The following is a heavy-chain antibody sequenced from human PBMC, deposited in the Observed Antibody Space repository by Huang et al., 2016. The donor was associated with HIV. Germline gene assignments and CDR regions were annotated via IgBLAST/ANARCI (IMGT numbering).Heavy chain of an antibody. CDR3: ARDPRIQSWLNFFDY. Sequence: EVQLVESGGGLVQPGGSLRLSCAASGFSISSYWMHWVRPAPGKGLVWVARINSDGSSTSYSDSVKGRFTISRDNANNTLYLQMNSLRAEDTAVYYCARDPRIQSWLNFFDYWGQGTLVSVSS. D-gene: IGHD3-22*01. V-gene: IGHV3-74*01. CDR2: INSDGSST. J-gene: IGHJ4*02. CDR1: GFSISSYW.